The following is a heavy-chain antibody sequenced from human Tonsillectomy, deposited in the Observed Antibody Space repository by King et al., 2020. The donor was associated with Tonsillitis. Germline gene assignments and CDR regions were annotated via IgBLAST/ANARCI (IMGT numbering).Heavy chain of an antibody. V-gene: IGHV1-69*01. CDR1: GGTFSSYA. J-gene: IGHJ6*02. Sequence: QLVQSGAEVKKPGSSVKVSCKASGGTFSSYAISWVRQAPGQGLEWMGGIIPIFGTANYAQKFQGRVTITADESTSTAYMELSSLRSEDTAVYYCARKRGYYDSSGYPYYYYGMDVWAKGPRSPSP. CDR2: IIPIFGTA. D-gene: IGHD3-22*01. CDR3: ARKRGYYDSSGYPYYYYGMDV.